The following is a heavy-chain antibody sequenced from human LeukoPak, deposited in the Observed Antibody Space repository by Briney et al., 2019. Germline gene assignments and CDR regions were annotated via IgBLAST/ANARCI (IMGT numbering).Heavy chain of an antibody. J-gene: IGHJ5*02. V-gene: IGHV3-74*01. Sequence: GGSLRLSCAASGFTFSNHWMHWVRQAPGKGLVWVSRINTDGSRTSYADSVKGRFTISRDNARNTLYLQVNSLRAEDTAVYYCARGYGYTCGGGWFDTWGQGTLVTVSS. CDR1: GFTFSNHW. D-gene: IGHD5-18*01. CDR3: ARGYGYTCGGGWFDT. CDR2: INTDGSRT.